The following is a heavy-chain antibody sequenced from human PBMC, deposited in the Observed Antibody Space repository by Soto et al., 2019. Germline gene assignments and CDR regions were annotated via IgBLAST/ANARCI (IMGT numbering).Heavy chain of an antibody. CDR2: ISFSSTNI. CDR1: GFTFSSYT. CDR3: ARGAGDLPY. Sequence: EVQLVESGGGLVRPWESLRLSCEASGFTFSSYTMTWVRHAPGKGLEWVSSISFSSTNIHYADSVRGRFTISRDNAKNSLYLQMNSLRVEDTAIYYCARGAGDLPYWGQGTLVTVSS. J-gene: IGHJ4*02. D-gene: IGHD7-27*01. V-gene: IGHV3-21*01.